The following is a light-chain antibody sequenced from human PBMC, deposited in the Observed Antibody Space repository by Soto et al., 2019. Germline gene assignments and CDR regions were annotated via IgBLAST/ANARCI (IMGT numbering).Light chain of an antibody. CDR3: SSYTSSTTWV. J-gene: IGLJ3*02. Sequence: QSALTQPASVSGSPGQSITISCTGTSSDVGAYNYVSWYQQHPGKAPKLMIYEVSYRPSGVSDRFSGSRSGNTASLTNSGLQAEDESDYYCSSYTSSTTWVFGGGTKLTVL. V-gene: IGLV2-14*01. CDR2: EVS. CDR1: SSDVGAYNY.